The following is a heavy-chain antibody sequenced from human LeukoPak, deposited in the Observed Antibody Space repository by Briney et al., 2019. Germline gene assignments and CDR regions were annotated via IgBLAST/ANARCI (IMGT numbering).Heavy chain of an antibody. CDR1: GFTFSSYA. CDR2: ISYDGSNK. D-gene: IGHD1-1*01. V-gene: IGHV3-30-3*01. J-gene: IGHJ4*02. Sequence: RSLRLSCAASGFTFSSYAMHWVRQAPGKGLEWVAVISYDGSNKYYADSVKGRFTISRDNSKNTLYLQMNSLRAEDTAVYYCARDGVGLEVLPTWFDYWGQGTLVTVSS. CDR3: ARDGVGLEVLPTWFDY.